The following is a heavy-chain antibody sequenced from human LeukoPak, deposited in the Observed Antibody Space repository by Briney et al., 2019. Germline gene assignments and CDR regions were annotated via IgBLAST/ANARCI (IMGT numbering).Heavy chain of an antibody. CDR2: ISGSGGTT. D-gene: IGHD3-22*01. CDR1: GFTFSSYA. CDR3: ASSRDSSGYSFDY. Sequence: PGGSLRLSCAASGFTFSSYAMSWVRQAPGQGLEWVSGISGSGGTTYYADSVKGRFTISRDNAKNSLYLQMNSLRAEDTAVYYCASSRDSSGYSFDYWGQGTLVTVSS. J-gene: IGHJ4*02. V-gene: IGHV3-23*01.